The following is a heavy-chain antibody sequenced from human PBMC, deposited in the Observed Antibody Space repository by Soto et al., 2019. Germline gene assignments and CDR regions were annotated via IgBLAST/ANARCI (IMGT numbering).Heavy chain of an antibody. CDR3: AKDEEWILTGYTFDY. CDR1: GFTFSSYA. Sequence: EVQLLESGGGLVQPGGSLRLSCAASGFTFSSYAMSWVRQAPGKGLEWVSAISGSGGSTYYADSVKGRFTISRDNSKTTLYLKMNSLRAEDTAVYYCAKDEEWILTGYTFDYWGQGTLVTVSS. CDR2: ISGSGGST. D-gene: IGHD3-9*01. J-gene: IGHJ4*02. V-gene: IGHV3-23*01.